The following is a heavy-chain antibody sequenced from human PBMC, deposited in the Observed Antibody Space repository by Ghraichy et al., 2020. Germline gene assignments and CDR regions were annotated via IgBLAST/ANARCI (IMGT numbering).Heavy chain of an antibody. CDR3: AHSSSRGGRARPRGFDY. CDR2: IYWNDDK. V-gene: IGHV2-5*01. Sequence: SGPTLVKPTQTLTLTCTFSGFSLSTSGVGVGWIRQPPGKALEWLALIYWNDDKRYSPSLKSRLTITKDTSKNQVVLTMTNMDPVDTATYYCAHSSSRGGRARPRGFDYWGQGTLVTVSS. J-gene: IGHJ4*02. D-gene: IGHD6-6*01. CDR1: GFSLSTSGVG.